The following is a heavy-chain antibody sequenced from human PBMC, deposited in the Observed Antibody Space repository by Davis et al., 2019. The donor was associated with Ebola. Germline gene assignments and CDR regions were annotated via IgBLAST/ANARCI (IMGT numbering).Heavy chain of an antibody. D-gene: IGHD2-8*01. CDR1: GFTFDDYA. V-gene: IGHV3-9*01. CDR3: AKDRGVDLYYFDY. CDR2: ISWNSGSI. J-gene: IGHJ4*02. Sequence: SLKISCAASGFTFDDYAMHWVRQAPGKGLEWVSGISWNSGSIGYADSVKGRFTISRDNAKNSLYLQMNSLRAEDTALYYCAKDRGVDLYYFDYWGQGTLVTVSS.